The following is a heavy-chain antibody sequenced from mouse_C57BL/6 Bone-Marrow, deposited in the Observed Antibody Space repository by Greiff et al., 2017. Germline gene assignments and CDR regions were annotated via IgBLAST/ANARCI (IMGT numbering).Heavy chain of an antibody. CDR3: AGVCYYDSSYWYFDV. V-gene: IGHV5-17*01. Sequence: EVKLMESGGGLVKPGGSLKLSCAASGFTFSDYGMHWVRQAPEKGLEWVAYISSGSSTIYYADTVKGRFTISRDNAKNTLFLQMTSLMSEDTAIYYCAGVCYYDSSYWYFDVWGTGTTVTVSA. CDR1: GFTFSDYG. CDR2: ISSGSSTI. J-gene: IGHJ1*03. D-gene: IGHD1-1*01.